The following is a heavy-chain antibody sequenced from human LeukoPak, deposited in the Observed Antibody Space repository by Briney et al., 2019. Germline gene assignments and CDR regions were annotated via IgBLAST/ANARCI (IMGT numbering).Heavy chain of an antibody. V-gene: IGHV1-2*02. Sequence: GASVKVSCKASGYTFTGYYMHWVRQAPGQGLEWMGWNNPNSGRTNYAQKFQGRVTMTRDTSISTAYMELSRLRSDDTAVYYCARMVPAASWFDPWGQGTLVTVSS. CDR2: NNPNSGRT. CDR3: ARMVPAASWFDP. D-gene: IGHD2-2*01. J-gene: IGHJ5*02. CDR1: GYTFTGYY.